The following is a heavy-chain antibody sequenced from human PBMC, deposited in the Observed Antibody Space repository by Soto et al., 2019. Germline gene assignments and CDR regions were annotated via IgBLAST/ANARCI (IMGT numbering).Heavy chain of an antibody. D-gene: IGHD6-6*01. Sequence: QVQLVESGGGLVKPGGSLRLSCAASGFTFSDYDMSWIRQAPGKGLEWVSFVSSSGTTIYYADSVKGRFTISRDNAKNSLYLKMTSLRAEDPAVYYCARMGPRAARPSYWGQGTLVTVSS. V-gene: IGHV3-11*01. J-gene: IGHJ4*02. CDR2: VSSSGTTI. CDR1: GFTFSDYD. CDR3: ARMGPRAARPSY.